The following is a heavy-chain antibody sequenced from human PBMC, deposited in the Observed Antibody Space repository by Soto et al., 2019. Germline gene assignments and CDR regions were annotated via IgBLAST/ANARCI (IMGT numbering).Heavy chain of an antibody. J-gene: IGHJ4*02. D-gene: IGHD3-22*01. CDR1: GFTFSSYA. Sequence: TGGSLRLSCAASGFTFSSYAMSWVRQAPGKGLEWVSAISGSGGSTYYADSVKGRFTISRDNSKNTLYLQMNSLSAEDTAVYYCSKVLGDYNDSSGYSDYWGRGTLFTVSS. V-gene: IGHV3-23*01. CDR3: SKVLGDYNDSSGYSDY. CDR2: ISGSGGST.